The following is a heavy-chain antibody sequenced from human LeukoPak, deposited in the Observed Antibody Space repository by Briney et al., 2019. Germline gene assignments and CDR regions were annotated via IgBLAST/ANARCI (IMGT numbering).Heavy chain of an antibody. J-gene: IGHJ3*02. CDR3: ARVRGSPDAFDI. D-gene: IGHD6-6*01. Sequence: GASVKVSCKASGYTFTGYYMHWVRQAPGQGLEWMGIINPSGGSTSYAQKFQGRVTMTRDTSTSTVYMELNSLRAEDTAVYYCARVRGSPDAFDIWGQGTMVTVSS. CDR2: INPSGGST. CDR1: GYTFTGYY. V-gene: IGHV1-46*01.